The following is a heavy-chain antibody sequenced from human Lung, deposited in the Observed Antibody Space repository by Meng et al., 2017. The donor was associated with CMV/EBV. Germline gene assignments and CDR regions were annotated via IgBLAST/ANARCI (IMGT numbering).Heavy chain of an antibody. CDR3: ARSIGYCSSISCYPEDSGYYYYGMAV. CDR1: GFTVSRNY. V-gene: IGHV3-66*02. J-gene: IGHJ6*02. D-gene: IGHD2-2*03. CDR2: IDTGGST. Sequence: GSLRLXXAASGFTVSRNYMNWVRQAPGEGLEWVSLIDTGGSTYYADSVKGRLTISRDNSKNTLYFEMNSLRVEDTAVYYCARSIGYCSSISCYPEDSGYYYYGMAVWGQGTTVXVSS.